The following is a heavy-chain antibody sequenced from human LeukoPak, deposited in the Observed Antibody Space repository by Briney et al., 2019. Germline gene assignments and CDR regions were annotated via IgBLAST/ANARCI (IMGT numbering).Heavy chain of an antibody. V-gene: IGHV4-39*07. D-gene: IGHD5-24*01. CDR2: IYYSGST. CDR1: GGSISSSSYY. Sequence: NPSETLSLTCTVSGGSISSSSYYWGWIRQPPGKGLEWIGSIYYSGSTYYNPSLKSRVTISVDTSKNQFSLKLSSVTAADTAVYYCAIHLEMATIIWGQGTLVTVSS. J-gene: IGHJ4*02. CDR3: AIHLEMATII.